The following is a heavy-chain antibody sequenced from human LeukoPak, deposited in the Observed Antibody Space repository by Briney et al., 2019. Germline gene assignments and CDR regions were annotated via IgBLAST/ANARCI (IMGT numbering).Heavy chain of an antibody. V-gene: IGHV4-38-2*01. CDR2: IYHSGST. Sequence: PSETLSLTCAVSGYSISSSYYWGWSRQPPGKGLEWIGTIYHSGSTHYNPSLKSRVTLSVATSKNQFPLRLRSVTAADTAVYYCASLPSTTVTHDYWGQGTLVTVSS. CDR1: GYSISSSYY. CDR3: ASLPSTTVTHDY. D-gene: IGHD4-11*01. J-gene: IGHJ4*02.